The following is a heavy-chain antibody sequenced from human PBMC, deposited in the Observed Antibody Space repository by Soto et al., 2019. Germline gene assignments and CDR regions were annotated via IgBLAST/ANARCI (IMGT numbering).Heavy chain of an antibody. J-gene: IGHJ4*02. Sequence: GASVKVSCKASGGTFSSYTISWVRQAPGQGLEWMGRIIPILGIANYAQKFQGRVTITADKSTSTAYMELSSLRSEDTAVYYCARGRVRHDFWSGNFDYWGQGTLVTVSS. V-gene: IGHV1-69*02. CDR3: ARGRVRHDFWSGNFDY. D-gene: IGHD3-3*01. CDR1: GGTFSSYT. CDR2: IIPILGIA.